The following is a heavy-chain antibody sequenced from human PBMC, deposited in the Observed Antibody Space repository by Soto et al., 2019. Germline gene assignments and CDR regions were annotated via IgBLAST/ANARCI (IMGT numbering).Heavy chain of an antibody. V-gene: IGHV3-23*01. J-gene: IGHJ6*02. CDR3: AKSIAASDYYYYGMDV. CDR1: GFTFSSYA. CDR2: ISGSGGST. Sequence: EVQLLESGGGLVQPGGSLRLSCAASGFTFSSYAMSWVRQAPGKGLEWVSAISGSGGSTYYADSAKGRFTISRDNSKNTLYLQMNSLRAEDTAVYYCAKSIAASDYYYYGMDVWGQGTTVTVSS. D-gene: IGHD6-6*01.